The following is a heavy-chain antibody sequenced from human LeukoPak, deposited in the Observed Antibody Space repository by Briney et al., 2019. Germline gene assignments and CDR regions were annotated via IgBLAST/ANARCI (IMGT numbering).Heavy chain of an antibody. CDR1: GFSLSSYG. Sequence: GGSLRLSCAASGFSLSSYGMHWVRQAPGKGLEWVAVISYDGNKEYYVDSVKGRFTISRDNSKNMLYLQMDSLRAEDTAVYHCARERATSTSTWSFDYWGQGTLVTVSS. J-gene: IGHJ4*02. CDR3: ARERATSTSTWSFDY. D-gene: IGHD2-2*01. CDR2: ISYDGNKE. V-gene: IGHV3-30*03.